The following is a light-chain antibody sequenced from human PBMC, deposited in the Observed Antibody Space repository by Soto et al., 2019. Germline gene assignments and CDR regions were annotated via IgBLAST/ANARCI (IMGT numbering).Light chain of an antibody. CDR2: EDN. V-gene: IGLV6-57*04. CDR3: QSYQSGNVV. J-gene: IGLJ2*01. Sequence: FMLTQPHSVSESPGKTVTISCTRSSGSIASNYVQWYQQRPGSAPTPVIYEDNERPSGVPDRFSGSIDSSSNSASLTISGLKTDDEADYYCQSYQSGNVVFGGGTKLTVL. CDR1: SGSIASNY.